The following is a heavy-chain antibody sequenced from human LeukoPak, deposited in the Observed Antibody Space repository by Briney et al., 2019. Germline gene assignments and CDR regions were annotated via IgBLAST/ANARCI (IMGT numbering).Heavy chain of an antibody. CDR1: GFIFSSYG. J-gene: IGHJ4*02. Sequence: GGSLRLSCAASGFIFSSYGMHWVRQAPGKGLEWVAVIWYDGSNKYYGDSVRGRFTISRDSSQNTLYLQMNSLRADDTAVYYCARAPGTLKYYGSSGYMDFWGQGALVTVSS. V-gene: IGHV3-33*01. D-gene: IGHD3-22*01. CDR2: IWYDGSNK. CDR3: ARAPGTLKYYGSSGYMDF.